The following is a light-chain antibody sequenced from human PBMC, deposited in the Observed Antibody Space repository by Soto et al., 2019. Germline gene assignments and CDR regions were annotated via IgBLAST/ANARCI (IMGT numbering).Light chain of an antibody. CDR2: LNSDGSH. Sequence: QSVLTQSPSASASLGASVKLTCTLSSGHSTYAIAWHQQQPEKGPRYLMKLNSDGSHSKGDGIPDRFSGSSSGAERHLTISSLQSEDEADYFCQTWGTAIHDVIFGGGTKVTVL. J-gene: IGLJ2*01. V-gene: IGLV4-69*01. CDR1: SGHSTYA. CDR3: QTWGTAIHDVI.